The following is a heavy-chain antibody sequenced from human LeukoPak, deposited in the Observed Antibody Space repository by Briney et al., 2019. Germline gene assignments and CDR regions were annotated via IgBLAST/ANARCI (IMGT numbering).Heavy chain of an antibody. CDR2: IYYSGST. J-gene: IGHJ3*02. CDR3: ARLLDYDTSGYPDTFDI. D-gene: IGHD3-22*01. Sequence: SETLSLTCTVSGGSISSNYWSWIRQPPGKGLEWIGFIYYSGSTNYNPSLKSRVTISADTSKNHFSLKLNSLTAADTAVYYCARLLDYDTSGYPDTFDIWGQGTMVTVSS. CDR1: GGSISSNY. V-gene: IGHV4-59*01.